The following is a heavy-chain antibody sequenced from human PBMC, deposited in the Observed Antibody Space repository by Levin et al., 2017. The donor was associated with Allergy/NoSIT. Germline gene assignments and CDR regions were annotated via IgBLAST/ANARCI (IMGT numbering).Heavy chain of an antibody. D-gene: IGHD1-26*01. CDR1: GFTFSDYW. V-gene: IGHV3-74*01. CDR2: INNDVSST. CDR3: ARAPGGSYDY. J-gene: IGHJ4*02. Sequence: GGSLRLSCAASGFTFSDYWMHWVRQAPGKGLVWVSRINNDVSSTSYADSVKGRFTISRDNAKNTLYLQMNSLRAEDTAVYYCARAPGGSYDYWGQGTLVTVSS.